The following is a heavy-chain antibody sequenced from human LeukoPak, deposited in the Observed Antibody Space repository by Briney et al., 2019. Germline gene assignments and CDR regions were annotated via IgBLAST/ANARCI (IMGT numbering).Heavy chain of an antibody. CDR2: IRYDGSNK. D-gene: IGHD3-10*01. CDR3: AKDDYYGSGTYPFDC. J-gene: IGHJ4*02. V-gene: IGHV3-30*02. CDR1: GFTFSSYG. Sequence: GGSLRLSCAASGFTFSSYGMHWVRQAPGKGLEWVAFIRYDGSNKYYADSVKGRFTISRDNSKSTLYLQMNSLRAEDTAVYYCAKDDYYGSGTYPFDCWGQGTLVTVSS.